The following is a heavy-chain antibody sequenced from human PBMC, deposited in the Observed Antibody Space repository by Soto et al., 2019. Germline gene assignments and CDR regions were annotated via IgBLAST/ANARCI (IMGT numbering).Heavy chain of an antibody. Sequence: QVQLVQSGAEVKKPGASVKVSCKASGYTFTSYDINWVRQATGQGLEWMGWMNPNSGNTGYAQKFQGRVTMTRNTSISTAYMELSSLRSEDTDVYHCAREAAGHSYWYFDLWGRGTLVTVSS. CDR1: GYTFTSYD. CDR2: MNPNSGNT. D-gene: IGHD6-13*01. J-gene: IGHJ2*01. V-gene: IGHV1-8*01. CDR3: AREAAGHSYWYFDL.